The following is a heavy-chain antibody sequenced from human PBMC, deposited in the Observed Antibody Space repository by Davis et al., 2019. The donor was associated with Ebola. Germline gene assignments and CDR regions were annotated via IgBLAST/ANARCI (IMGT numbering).Heavy chain of an antibody. CDR1: AFIFSSSS. D-gene: IGHD3-16*01. V-gene: IGHV3-21*01. CDR3: AMKSAGGRSIFDY. CDR2: ISSGSTYI. Sequence: PGGSLRLSCAASAFIFSSSSMNWVRQAPGKGLEWVSSISSGSTYIYYADSVKGRFTISRDNAKNSLYLQMNSLRVEDTAVYYCAMKSAGGRSIFDYWGQGTLVTFSS. J-gene: IGHJ4*02.